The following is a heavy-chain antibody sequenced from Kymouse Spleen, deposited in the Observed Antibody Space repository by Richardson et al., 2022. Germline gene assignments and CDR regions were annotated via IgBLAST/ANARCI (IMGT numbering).Heavy chain of an antibody. CDR1: GFTFSNAW. CDR2: IKSKTDGGTT. J-gene: IGHJ4*02. V-gene: IGHV3-15*01. CDR3: TTGYNWNYPYYFDY. Sequence: EVQLVESGGGLVKPGGSLRLSCAASGFTFSNAWMSWVRQAPGKGLEWVGRIKSKTDGGTTDYAAPVKGRFTISRDDSKNTLYLQMNSLKTEDTAVYYCTTGYNWNYPYYFDYWGQGTLVTVSS. D-gene: IGHD1-7*01.